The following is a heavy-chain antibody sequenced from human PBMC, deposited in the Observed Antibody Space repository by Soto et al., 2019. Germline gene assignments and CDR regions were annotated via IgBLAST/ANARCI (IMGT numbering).Heavy chain of an antibody. V-gene: IGHV3-66*01. CDR3: ARAPWEGDYYFDY. CDR1: GFTVSSNY. Sequence: EVQLVESGGGLVQPGGSPRLSCAASGFTVSSNYMSWVRQAPGKGLEWVSVIYSGGSTYYADSVKGRFTISRDISKNTLYLQLNSLRAEDTAVYYCARAPWEGDYYFDYWGQGTLVTVSS. CDR2: IYSGGST. J-gene: IGHJ4*02. D-gene: IGHD4-17*01.